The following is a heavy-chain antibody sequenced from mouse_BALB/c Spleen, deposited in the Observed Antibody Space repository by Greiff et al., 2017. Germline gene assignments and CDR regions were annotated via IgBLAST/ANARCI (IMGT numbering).Heavy chain of an antibody. CDR1: GYSITSGYY. D-gene: IGHD2-3*01. CDR3: ARRRADGYSWFAY. CDR2: ISYDGSN. J-gene: IGHJ3*01. V-gene: IGHV3-6*02. Sequence: EVQLQQSGPGLVKPSQSLSLTCSVTGYSITSGYYWNWIRQFPGNKLEWMGYISYDGSNNYNPSLKNRISITRDTSKNQFFLKLNSVTTEDTATYYCARRRADGYSWFAYWGQGTLVTVSA.